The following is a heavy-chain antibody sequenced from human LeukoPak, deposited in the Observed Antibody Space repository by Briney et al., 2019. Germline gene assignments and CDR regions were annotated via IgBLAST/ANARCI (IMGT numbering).Heavy chain of an antibody. CDR2: IYYSGST. CDR1: GGSISSSSYY. CDR3: ARHLRTLSYFDWLRPPDY. V-gene: IGHV4-39*01. J-gene: IGHJ4*02. D-gene: IGHD3-9*01. Sequence: SETLSLTCTVSGGSISSSSYYWGWIRQPPGKGLEWIGSIYYSGSTYYNPSLKSRVTISVDTSKNQFSLKLSSVTAADTAVYYCARHLRTLSYFDWLRPPDYWGQGTLVTVSS.